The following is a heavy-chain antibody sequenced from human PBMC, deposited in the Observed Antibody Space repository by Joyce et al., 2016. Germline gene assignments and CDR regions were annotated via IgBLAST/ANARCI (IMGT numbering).Heavy chain of an antibody. Sequence: QVQLVESGGGVVQPGRSLRLSCAASGLTLSNDGVHWVCQAPGKGLEWVAVISYDGIYKYYADSVKGRFTISRDNSKNTVFLEMNSLRTEDTAVYYCAKILTATYSSGWFLDYWGQGTLVTVSS. CDR2: ISYDGIYK. J-gene: IGHJ4*02. D-gene: IGHD6-25*01. CDR3: AKILTATYSSGWFLDY. CDR1: GLTLSNDG. V-gene: IGHV3-30*18.